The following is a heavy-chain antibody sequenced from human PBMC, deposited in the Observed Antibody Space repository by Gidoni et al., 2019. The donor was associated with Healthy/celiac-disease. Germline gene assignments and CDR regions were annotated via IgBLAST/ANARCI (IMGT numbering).Heavy chain of an antibody. D-gene: IGHD2-15*01. CDR2: INHSGST. CDR3: ARRGEGYCSGGSCYADRADFDY. J-gene: IGHJ4*02. Sequence: QVQLQQWGAGLLKPSETLSLTCAVYGGSFSGYYWSWIRQPPGKGLEWIGEINHSGSTNYNPSLKSRVTISVDTSKNQFSLKLSSVTAADTAVYYCARRGEGYCSGGSCYADRADFDYWGQGTLVTVSS. V-gene: IGHV4-34*01. CDR1: GGSFSGYY.